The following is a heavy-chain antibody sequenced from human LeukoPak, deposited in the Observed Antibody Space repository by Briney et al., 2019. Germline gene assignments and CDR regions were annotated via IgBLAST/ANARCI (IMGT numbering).Heavy chain of an antibody. J-gene: IGHJ6*03. CDR1: GFTFSDYY. Sequence: GGSLRLSCAASGFTFSDYYMSWIRQAPGKGLEWVSYISNSGSTIYYADSVKGRFTISRDNAKNSLYLHMNSLRAEDTAVYYCAKVMPPGRIRFYSYYMDVWGKGTTVSVS. CDR2: ISNSGSTI. D-gene: IGHD2-15*01. V-gene: IGHV3-11*04. CDR3: AKVMPPGRIRFYSYYMDV.